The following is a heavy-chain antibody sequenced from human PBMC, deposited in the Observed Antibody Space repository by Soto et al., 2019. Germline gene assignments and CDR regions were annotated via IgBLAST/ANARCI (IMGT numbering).Heavy chain of an antibody. CDR2: ISPGSSGT. CDR3: ARGCCSTIGCADYLDC. D-gene: IGHD2-2*01. Sequence: AGVKVSRTASGYTLTDHYMPCVRQAPGQRLEWMAWISPGSSGTRYEQKFQESVTVTWDTSISKAYMRLSRLRSDDTAPYSCARGCCSTIGCADYLDCWGQGTVVTVSS. CDR1: GYTLTDHY. V-gene: IGHV1-2*02. J-gene: IGHJ4*02.